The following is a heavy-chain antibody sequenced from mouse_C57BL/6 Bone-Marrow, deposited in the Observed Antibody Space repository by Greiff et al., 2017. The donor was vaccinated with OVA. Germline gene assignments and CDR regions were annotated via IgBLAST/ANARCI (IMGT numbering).Heavy chain of an antibody. CDR1: GYTFTDHT. CDR3: AREAYDYDDYYAMDY. CDR2: IYPRDGST. V-gene: IGHV1-78*01. J-gene: IGHJ4*01. Sequence: VQLQESDAELVKPGASVKISCKVSGYTFTDHTIHWMKQRPEQGLEWIGYIYPRDGSTKYNEKFKGKATLTADKSSSTAYMQLNSLTSEDSAVYFCAREAYDYDDYYAMDYWGQGTSVTVSS. D-gene: IGHD2-4*01.